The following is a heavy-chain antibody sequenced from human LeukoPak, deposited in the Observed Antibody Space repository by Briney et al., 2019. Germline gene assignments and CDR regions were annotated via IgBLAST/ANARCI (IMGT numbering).Heavy chain of an antibody. CDR3: AREKYYDFWSGQQNWFDP. CDR1: GYTFTGYY. D-gene: IGHD3-3*01. V-gene: IGHV1-2*02. CDR2: INPNSGGT. Sequence: ASVKVSCKASGYTFTGYYMHWVRQAPGQGLEWMGWINPNSGGTNYAQKFQGRVTMTRDTSISTAYMELSRLRSDDTAVYYCAREKYYDFWSGQQNWFDPWGQGTLVTVSS. J-gene: IGHJ5*02.